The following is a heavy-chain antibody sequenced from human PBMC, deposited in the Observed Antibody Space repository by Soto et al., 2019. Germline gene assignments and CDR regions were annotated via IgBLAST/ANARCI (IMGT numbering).Heavy chain of an antibody. V-gene: IGHV3-23*01. D-gene: IGHD2-21*02. CDR3: AKGFIVVVTVIRPDDAFDA. CDR1: GFTFGNYG. Sequence: EVQLLESGGGLVQPAGSLRLSCAASGFTFGNYGMNWVRQAPGKGLEWVSGISGGGGSTYYADSVKGRFTISRDPSKTTIFLEMNSLRAEDTAVYYCAKGFIVVVTVIRPDDAFDAWGQGTLVTVSS. J-gene: IGHJ5*01. CDR2: ISGGGGST.